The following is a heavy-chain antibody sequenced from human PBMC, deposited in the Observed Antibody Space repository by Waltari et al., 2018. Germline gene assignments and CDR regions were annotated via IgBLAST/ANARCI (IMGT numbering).Heavy chain of an antibody. V-gene: IGHV4-39*01. CDR1: GGSIISAAYY. D-gene: IGHD3-22*01. CDR3: ARQDYYYVKGYFDL. Sequence: QLQLQESGPGLVTPSATLSLTCVVSGGSIISAAYYWGWVRQPPGKGLEFIGSMYYSGSTYYNPSLKSRVTISVDTSQNQFSLRLSSVTAADTAVYYCARQDYYYVKGYFDLWGRGTLVTVSS. CDR2: MYYSGST. J-gene: IGHJ2*01.